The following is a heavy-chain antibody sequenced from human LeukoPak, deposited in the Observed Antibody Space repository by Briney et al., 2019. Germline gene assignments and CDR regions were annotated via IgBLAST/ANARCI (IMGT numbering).Heavy chain of an antibody. Sequence: GGSLRLSCAASGFTFSSYWMNWARQAPGKGLEWVASINHNGNVNYYVDSVKGRFTISRDNSKNTLFLQMNSLRVEDTAVYYCARDPGRTDHWGQGTLVTVSS. CDR1: GFTFSSYW. J-gene: IGHJ4*02. V-gene: IGHV3-7*01. CDR3: ARDPGRTDH. CDR2: INHNGNVN.